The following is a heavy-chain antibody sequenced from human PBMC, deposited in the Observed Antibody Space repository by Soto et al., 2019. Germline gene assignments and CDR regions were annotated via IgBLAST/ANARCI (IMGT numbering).Heavy chain of an antibody. CDR3: ARMVAASPSRTRSSGFGP. CDR1: GDSVSSNSAA. CDR2: TYYRSKWYN. Sequence: SQTLSLTCAISGDSVSSNSAAWNWIRQSPSRGLEWLGRTYYRSKWYNDYAVSVKSRITINPDKSKNQFTLQLNSVSPEDTAVYYCARMVAASPSRTRSSGFGPWGQGTLGTIS. V-gene: IGHV6-1*01. J-gene: IGHJ5*02. D-gene: IGHD2-15*01.